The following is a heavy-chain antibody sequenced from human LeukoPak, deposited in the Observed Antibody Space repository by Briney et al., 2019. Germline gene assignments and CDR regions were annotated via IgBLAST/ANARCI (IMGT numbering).Heavy chain of an antibody. D-gene: IGHD3-22*01. Sequence: SETLSLTCTVSGDSISSCYWSWIRQPPGKGLGWIGYIYYSGSTNYNPSLKSRVTISVDTSKNQFSLKLSSVTAADTAVYYCARLYYDSSRYPNWFDPWGQGTLVTVSS. CDR2: IYYSGST. CDR1: GDSISSCY. V-gene: IGHV4-59*08. CDR3: ARLYYDSSRYPNWFDP. J-gene: IGHJ5*02.